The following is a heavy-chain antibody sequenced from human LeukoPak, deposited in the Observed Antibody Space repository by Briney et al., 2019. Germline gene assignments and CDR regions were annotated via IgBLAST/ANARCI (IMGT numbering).Heavy chain of an antibody. CDR1: DGSFSAYC. V-gene: IGHV4-34*01. CDR2: IYHSGSA. CDR3: ARGLGGGNSVYFDL. D-gene: IGHD4-23*01. Sequence: PSETLSLTCALYDGSFSAYCWSWIRQPPGKGLEWIGEIYHSGSANYNPSLQSRVTISVDTSKNQFSLKLSSVTAADTAVYYCARGLGGGNSVYFDLWGRGTLVTVSS. J-gene: IGHJ2*01.